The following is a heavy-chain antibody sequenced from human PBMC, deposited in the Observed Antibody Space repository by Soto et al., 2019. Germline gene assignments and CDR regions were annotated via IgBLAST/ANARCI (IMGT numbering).Heavy chain of an antibody. Sequence: PGESLKISCKGSGYSFTSYWISWVRQMPGKGLEWMGRIDPSDSYTNYSPSFQGHVTISADKSISTAYLQWSSLKASDTAMYYCALFAGVRYFDWFRNYNWFDPWGQGTLVTVSS. CDR3: ALFAGVRYFDWFRNYNWFDP. CDR2: IDPSDSYT. CDR1: GYSFTSYW. V-gene: IGHV5-10-1*01. D-gene: IGHD3-9*01. J-gene: IGHJ5*02.